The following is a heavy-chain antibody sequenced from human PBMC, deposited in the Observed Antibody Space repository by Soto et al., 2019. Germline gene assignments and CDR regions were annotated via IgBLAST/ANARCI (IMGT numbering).Heavy chain of an antibody. Sequence: VQLLESGGGLIQPGGSLRLSCAAAGFTFSYGIHWLRQAPGKGLDWVAYISYDSSNKFYGGSVKGRFTISRDNSKNTQFLQMNSLRAEDTAVYYCAKLVIGYCSGNTCDDYWGQGTLVAVSS. CDR2: ISYDSSNK. CDR3: AKLVIGYCSGNTCDDY. D-gene: IGHD2-15*01. V-gene: IGHV3-30*18. CDR1: GFTFSYG. J-gene: IGHJ4*02.